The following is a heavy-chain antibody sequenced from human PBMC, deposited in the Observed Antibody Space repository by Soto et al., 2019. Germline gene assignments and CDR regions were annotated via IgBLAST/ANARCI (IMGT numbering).Heavy chain of an antibody. Sequence: PGKGLEWVAVIWYDGSNKYYADSVKGRFTISRDNSKNTLYLQMNSLRAEDTAVYYCARARDDYGDYALDYWGQGTLVTVS. V-gene: IGHV3-33*01. CDR3: ARARDDYGDYALDY. J-gene: IGHJ4*02. CDR2: IWYDGSNK. D-gene: IGHD4-17*01.